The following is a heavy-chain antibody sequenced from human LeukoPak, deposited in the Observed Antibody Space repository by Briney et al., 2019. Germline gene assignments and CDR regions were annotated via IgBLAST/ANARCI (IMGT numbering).Heavy chain of an antibody. CDR3: AKTRLGSTHSWFLGAFDI. D-gene: IGHD6-13*01. CDR1: GFTFSSYG. CDR2: ISYDGSNK. J-gene: IGHJ3*02. V-gene: IGHV3-30*18. Sequence: GGSLRLSCAASGFTFSSYGMHWVRQAPGKGLEWVAVISYDGSNKYYADSVKGRFTISRDNSKNTLYLQMNSLRAEDTAVYYCAKTRLGSTHSWFLGAFDIWGQGTMVTVSS.